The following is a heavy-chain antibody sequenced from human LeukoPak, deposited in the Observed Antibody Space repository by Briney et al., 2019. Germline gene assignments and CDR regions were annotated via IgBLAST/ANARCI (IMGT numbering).Heavy chain of an antibody. J-gene: IGHJ4*02. V-gene: IGHV3-23*01. Sequence: PGGSLRLSCAASGFSFYSYVMSWVRQAPGKGLEWVSGISDSGGGTYYADSVKGRFTLSRDNSKNMLYLQMNSLRAEDTAVYYCAKAYDLWSGYPLFDFWGQGTLVTASS. CDR1: GFSFYSYV. CDR2: ISDSGGGT. CDR3: AKAYDLWSGYPLFDF. D-gene: IGHD3-3*01.